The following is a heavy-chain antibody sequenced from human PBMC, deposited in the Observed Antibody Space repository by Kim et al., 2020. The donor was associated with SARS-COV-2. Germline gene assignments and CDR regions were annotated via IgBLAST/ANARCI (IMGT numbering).Heavy chain of an antibody. D-gene: IGHD6-13*01. CDR1: GFTFSSYA. CDR3: AKDGAGSSWYRGENYYGMDV. J-gene: IGHJ6*02. CDR2: ISGSGGST. Sequence: GGSLRLSCAASGFTFSSYAMSWVRQAPGKGLEWVSAISGSGGSTYYADSVKGRFTISRDNSKNTLYLQMNSLRAEDTAVYYCAKDGAGSSWYRGENYYGMDVWGQGTTVTVSS. V-gene: IGHV3-23*01.